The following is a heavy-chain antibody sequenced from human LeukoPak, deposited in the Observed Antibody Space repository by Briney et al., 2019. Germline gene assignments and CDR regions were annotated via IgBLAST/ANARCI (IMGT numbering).Heavy chain of an antibody. CDR2: INHSGST. J-gene: IGHJ5*02. Sequence: SETLSLACAVYGGSFSGYYWSWIRQPPGKGLEWIGEINHSGSTNYNPSLKSRVTISVDTSKNHFSLKLSSVTAADTAVYYCARGYQQFDPWGQGTLVTVSS. V-gene: IGHV4-34*01. CDR3: ARGYQQFDP. CDR1: GGSFSGYY.